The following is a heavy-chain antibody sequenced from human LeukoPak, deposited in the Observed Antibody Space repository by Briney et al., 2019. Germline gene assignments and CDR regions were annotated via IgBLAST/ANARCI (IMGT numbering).Heavy chain of an antibody. D-gene: IGHD4-17*01. J-gene: IGHJ4*02. V-gene: IGHV4-59*08. Sequence: SETLSLTCTVSGGSISSYYWSWIRQPPGKGLEWIGYIYYSGSTNYNPSLKSRVTISVDTSKNQFFLKLISVTAADTAVVYCARYRVDYGDYDYWGQGTLVTASS. CDR1: GGSISSYY. CDR2: IYYSGST. CDR3: ARYRVDYGDYDY.